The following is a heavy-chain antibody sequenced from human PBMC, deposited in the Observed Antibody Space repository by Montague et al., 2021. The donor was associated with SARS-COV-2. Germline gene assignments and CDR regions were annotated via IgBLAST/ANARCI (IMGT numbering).Heavy chain of an antibody. CDR3: VRHPHYDGLNGPPDF. Sequence: SETLSLTCTVSGVSVTDYYWSWIRQPPGKGLEWAGDVLYNKGTNFNPSLKSRVAISVDTSKNQFSLRLTSVTAADTAFYHCVRHPHYDGLNGPPDFWDQGALVTVSS. D-gene: IGHD3-9*01. V-gene: IGHV4-59*08. J-gene: IGHJ4*02. CDR1: GVSVTDYY. CDR2: VLYNKGT.